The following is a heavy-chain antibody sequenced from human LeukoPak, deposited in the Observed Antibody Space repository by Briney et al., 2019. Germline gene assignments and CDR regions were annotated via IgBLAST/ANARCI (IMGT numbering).Heavy chain of an antibody. D-gene: IGHD5-12*01. CDR1: GFTFSSYA. J-gene: IGHJ4*02. CDR3: AREGYVLGLDC. V-gene: IGHV3-30*04. Sequence: GGSLRLSCAASGFTFSSYAMHWVRQAPGKGLEWVAVISYDGSNKYYADSVKGRFTISRDNSKNTLYLQMNSLRAEDTAVYYCAREGYVLGLDCWGQGTLVTVSS. CDR2: ISYDGSNK.